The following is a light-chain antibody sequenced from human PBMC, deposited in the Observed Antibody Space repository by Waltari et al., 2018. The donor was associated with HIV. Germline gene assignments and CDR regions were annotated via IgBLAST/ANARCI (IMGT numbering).Light chain of an antibody. V-gene: IGKV3-20*01. CDR3: QQYGSSPQT. J-gene: IGKJ2*01. Sequence: EIVLTQSPGTLSLSPGERATLSCRASQSVSSSYLDWYQQKPGQAPRLLIYGASSRATGIPDRFSGSVSGTDFTLTISRLEPEYFAVYYCQQYGSSPQTFGQGTKLVIK. CDR2: GAS. CDR1: QSVSSSY.